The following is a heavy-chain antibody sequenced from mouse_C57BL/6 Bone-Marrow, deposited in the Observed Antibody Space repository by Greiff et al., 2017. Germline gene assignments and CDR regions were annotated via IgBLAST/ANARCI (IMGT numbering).Heavy chain of an antibody. CDR3: ARWGLINDVYYAMDY. V-gene: IGHV1-85*01. D-gene: IGHD2-4*01. CDR1: GYTFTSYE. CDR2: IYPRDGST. Sequence: QVQLQQSGPELVKPGASVKLSCKASGYTFTSYEINWVKQRPGQGLEWIGWIYPRDGSTKYNEKFKGKATLTVDTSSSTAYMELHSLTSEDSAVYFCARWGLINDVYYAMDYWGQGTSVTVSS. J-gene: IGHJ4*01.